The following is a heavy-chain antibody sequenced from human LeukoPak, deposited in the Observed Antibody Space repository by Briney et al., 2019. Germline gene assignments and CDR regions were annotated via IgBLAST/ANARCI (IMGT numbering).Heavy chain of an antibody. Sequence: PGESLRLSCAASGFSFTTYWMSWVRQAPGKGLEWVSSISSSSSYIYYADSVKGRFTISRDNAKNSLYLQMNSLRAEDTAVYYCARGPIVVVPAASYMDVWGKGTTVTISS. J-gene: IGHJ6*03. CDR3: ARGPIVVVPAASYMDV. D-gene: IGHD2-2*01. CDR1: GFSFTTYW. V-gene: IGHV3-21*01. CDR2: ISSSSSYI.